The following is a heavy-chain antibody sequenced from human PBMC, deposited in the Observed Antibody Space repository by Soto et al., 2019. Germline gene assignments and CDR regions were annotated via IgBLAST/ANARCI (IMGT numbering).Heavy chain of an antibody. CDR1: GFTFSSYW. CDR3: ARDRYSSSSEWYFDL. V-gene: IGHV3-7*01. Sequence: EVQLVESGGGLVQPGGSLRLSCAASGFTFSSYWMSWVRQAPGKGLEWVANIKQDGSEKYYVDSVKGRFTISRDNAKNSLYLQMNSLRAEDTVVYYCARDRYSSSSEWYFDLWGRGTLVTVSS. J-gene: IGHJ2*01. CDR2: IKQDGSEK. D-gene: IGHD6-13*01.